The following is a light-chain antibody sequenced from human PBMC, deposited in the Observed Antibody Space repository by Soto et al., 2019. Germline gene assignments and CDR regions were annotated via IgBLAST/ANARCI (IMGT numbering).Light chain of an antibody. Sequence: EIVLTQSPGTLSLSPGERLTLSCRASQSVTSSYLAWYQHKPGQAPRLLIYDASNRATGIPARFSGSGSGTDFTLTISSLEPEDFAVYYCQQRSNWPVTFGQGTRLEIK. CDR3: QQRSNWPVT. CDR1: QSVTSSY. CDR2: DAS. J-gene: IGKJ5*01. V-gene: IGKV3D-20*02.